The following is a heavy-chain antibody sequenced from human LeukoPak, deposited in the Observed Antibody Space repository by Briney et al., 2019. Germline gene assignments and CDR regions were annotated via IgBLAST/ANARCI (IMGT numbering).Heavy chain of an antibody. CDR1: GFSFSSYE. V-gene: IGHV3-48*03. D-gene: IGHD4-23*01. Sequence: GGSLRLSCAASGFSFSSYEMNWVRQAPGKGLGWVSYISSSGTTIYYADSVKGRFTISRDNAKKSLYLQMNSLRAEDTAVYYCVRVYGGNSFDYWGQGTVVTVSS. J-gene: IGHJ4*02. CDR3: VRVYGGNSFDY. CDR2: ISSSGTTI.